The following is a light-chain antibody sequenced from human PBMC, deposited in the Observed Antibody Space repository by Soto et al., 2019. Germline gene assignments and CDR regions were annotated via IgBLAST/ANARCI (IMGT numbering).Light chain of an antibody. V-gene: IGLV1-44*01. J-gene: IGLJ1*01. CDR1: SSNIGSNT. CDR3: AAWDDSLNGYV. Sequence: QSVLTQPPSASGPPGQRVTISCSGSSSNIGSNTVNWYQQLPGTAPKLLIYSIYQRPSGVPDRFSGSKSGTSASLAISGLQSEDEADYYCAAWDDSLNGYVFGTGTKLTVL. CDR2: SIY.